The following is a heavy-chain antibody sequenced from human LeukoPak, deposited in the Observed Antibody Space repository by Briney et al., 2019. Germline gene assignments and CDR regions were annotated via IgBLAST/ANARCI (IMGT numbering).Heavy chain of an antibody. Sequence: GAXRLSCAASGFTFSSYDMSWVRQAPGKGLEWVSAISGSGGSTYYADSVEGRFTISRDNSKNTLYLQMNSLRAEDTAVYYCAKDLWNEDIVVVPAADFDYWGQGTLVTVSS. CDR2: ISGSGGST. D-gene: IGHD2-2*01. CDR3: AKDLWNEDIVVVPAADFDY. CDR1: GFTFSSYD. V-gene: IGHV3-23*01. J-gene: IGHJ4*02.